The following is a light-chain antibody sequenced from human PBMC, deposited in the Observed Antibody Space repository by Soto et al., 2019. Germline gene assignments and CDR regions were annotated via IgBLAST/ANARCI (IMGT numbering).Light chain of an antibody. CDR1: QGISHY. CDR3: QNYNSAPS. CDR2: AAS. J-gene: IGKJ4*01. V-gene: IGKV1-27*01. Sequence: DIQMTQSPSSLSASVGGRVTISCRASQGISHYLAWYQQGPGKGPKLLIYAASTLQSGVPSRFSGGGSGIAFTLTISSLQPEDVATYYCQNYNSAPSFGGGTKVEIK.